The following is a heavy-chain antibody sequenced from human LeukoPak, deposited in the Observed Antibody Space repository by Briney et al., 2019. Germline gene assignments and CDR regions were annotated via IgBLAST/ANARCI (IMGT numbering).Heavy chain of an antibody. V-gene: IGHV1-58*01. CDR3: AADRGITIFGVVIHDNWFDP. D-gene: IGHD3-3*01. J-gene: IGHJ5*02. Sequence: ASVKVSCKASGFTFTSSAVQWVRQARGQRLEWIGWIVVGSGNTNYAQKFQERVTITRDMSTSTAYMELSSLRSEDTAVYYCAADRGITIFGVVIHDNWFDPWGQGTLVTVSS. CDR1: GFTFTSSA. CDR2: IVVGSGNT.